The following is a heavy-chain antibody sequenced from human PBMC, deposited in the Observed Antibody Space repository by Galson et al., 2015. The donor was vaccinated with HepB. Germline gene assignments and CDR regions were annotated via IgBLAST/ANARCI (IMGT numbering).Heavy chain of an antibody. CDR3: AKDRTPMGAHYFDY. D-gene: IGHD5-18*01. Sequence: SLRLSCAASGLIFSSYAMSWVRQAPGKGLEWVSSISGSGDDTYYADSVKGRFTISRDNSKNTVYLQMNSPRAEDTAVYYCAKDRTPMGAHYFDYWGQGTLVTVSS. J-gene: IGHJ4*02. V-gene: IGHV3-23*01. CDR1: GLIFSSYA. CDR2: ISGSGDDT.